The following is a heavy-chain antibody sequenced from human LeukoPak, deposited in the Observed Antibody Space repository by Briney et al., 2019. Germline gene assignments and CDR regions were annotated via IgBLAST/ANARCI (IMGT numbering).Heavy chain of an antibody. J-gene: IGHJ5*02. CDR2: IYYSGST. D-gene: IGHD1-26*01. CDR1: GGSISSSSYY. Sequence: SETLSLTCTVSGGSISSSSYYWGWIRQPPGKGLGWIGSIYYSGSTYYNPSLKSRVTISVDTSKNQFSLKLSSVTAADTAVYYCASGGSYRPDNWFDPWGQGTLVTVSS. V-gene: IGHV4-39*07. CDR3: ASGGSYRPDNWFDP.